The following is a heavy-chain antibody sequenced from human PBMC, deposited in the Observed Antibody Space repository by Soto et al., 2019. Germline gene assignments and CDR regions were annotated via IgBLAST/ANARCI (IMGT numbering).Heavy chain of an antibody. J-gene: IGHJ5*02. CDR1: GFTFSPYR. Sequence: EVQLVESGGGLVQPGGSLRLSCAASGFTFSPYRMSWVRQAPGKGLEWVAIIKDDGGDEHYLEAVRGRFTISRDNAKKSLYLAMDSLRVEDTAVYYCAGGSGWISDTWGQGTLVTVSS. V-gene: IGHV3-7*05. D-gene: IGHD6-19*01. CDR2: IKDDGGDE. CDR3: AGGSGWISDT.